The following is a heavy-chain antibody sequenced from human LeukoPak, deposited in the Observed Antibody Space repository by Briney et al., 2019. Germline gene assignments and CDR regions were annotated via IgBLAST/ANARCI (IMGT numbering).Heavy chain of an antibody. CDR3: ARDTYDSSGYYTPGYFDY. CDR1: GGSISSSNW. Sequence: SETLSLTCAVSGGSISSSNWWSWVRQPPGKGLEWIGEINHSGSTNYNPSLKSRVTISVDKSKNQFSLKLSSVTAADTAVYYCARDTYDSSGYYTPGYFDYWGQGTLVTVSS. J-gene: IGHJ4*02. V-gene: IGHV4-4*02. CDR2: INHSGST. D-gene: IGHD3-22*01.